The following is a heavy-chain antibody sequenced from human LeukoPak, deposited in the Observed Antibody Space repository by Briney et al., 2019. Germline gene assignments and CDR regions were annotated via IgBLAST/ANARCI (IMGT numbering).Heavy chain of an antibody. Sequence: PSETLSLTCPVSGGSINGYYWSWTRQPPGRGLEWIGFMYYGGSTNYNPSLKSRVIISVDPSKNQFSLRLSSVAAADTAVYYCARAQGRDGYNEGYYFDYWGQGSLVTVSS. D-gene: IGHD5-24*01. CDR1: GGSINGYY. CDR3: ARAQGRDGYNEGYYFDY. V-gene: IGHV4-59*01. J-gene: IGHJ4*02. CDR2: MYYGGST.